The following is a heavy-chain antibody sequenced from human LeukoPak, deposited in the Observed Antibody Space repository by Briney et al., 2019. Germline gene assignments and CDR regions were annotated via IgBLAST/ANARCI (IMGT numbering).Heavy chain of an antibody. CDR3: ARDGNGCKFDY. Sequence: PGRSLRLSCAASGFAFSDYYITFVCQSPGKGLEWVTNLSRSGDYMNYADSVKGRFTISRDNAENSLYLQMNSLSAEDTDIYYCARDGNGCKFDYWGQGILVTVSS. CDR1: GFAFSDYY. D-gene: IGHD5-24*01. V-gene: IGHV3-11*05. J-gene: IGHJ4*02. CDR2: LSRSGDYM.